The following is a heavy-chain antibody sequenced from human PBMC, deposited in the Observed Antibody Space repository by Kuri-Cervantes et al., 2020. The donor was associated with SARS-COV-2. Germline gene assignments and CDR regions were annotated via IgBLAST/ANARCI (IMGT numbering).Heavy chain of an antibody. CDR1: AGTFSSYA. CDR2: IIPIFGTA. Sequence: SVKVSCKASAGTFSSYAISWVRQAPGQGLEWMGGIIPIFGTANYAQKFQGRVTITAAESTSTAYMELSSLRSEDTAVYFCARGSWQEPLYWGQGTLVTVSS. D-gene: IGHD2-15*01. J-gene: IGHJ4*02. V-gene: IGHV1-69*13. CDR3: ARGSWQEPLY.